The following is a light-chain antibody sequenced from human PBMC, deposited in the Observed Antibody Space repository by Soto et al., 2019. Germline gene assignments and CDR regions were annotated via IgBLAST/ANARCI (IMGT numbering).Light chain of an antibody. CDR3: QQYASSPRT. V-gene: IGKV3-20*01. Sequence: EMLLTQSPGTLSLSPGERASLSCRASQSVTNSYLAWYQQKPGQAPRLLIYGASSRATGIPDRFSGSGSGKDFALTISRLEPEDFAVYYCQQYASSPRTFGQGTKVEIK. CDR2: GAS. J-gene: IGKJ1*01. CDR1: QSVTNSY.